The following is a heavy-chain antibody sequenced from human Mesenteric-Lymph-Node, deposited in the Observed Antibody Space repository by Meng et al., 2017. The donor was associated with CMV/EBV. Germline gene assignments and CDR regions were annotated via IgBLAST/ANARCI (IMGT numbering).Heavy chain of an antibody. D-gene: IGHD6-25*01. CDR2: IYRDDDK. Sequence: SGFSLNTKGVGVGWIRQPPGKALEWLALIYRDDDKRYSPSLKSRLTITKDTSRNQVVLTMTNMGPVDTATYYCARRRLLATAENWFDPWGQGTLVTVSS. V-gene: IGHV2-5*02. J-gene: IGHJ5*02. CDR1: GFSLNTKGVG. CDR3: ARRRLLATAENWFDP.